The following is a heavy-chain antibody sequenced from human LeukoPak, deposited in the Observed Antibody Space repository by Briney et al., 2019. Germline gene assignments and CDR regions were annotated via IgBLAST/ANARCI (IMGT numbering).Heavy chain of an antibody. CDR3: TRVLRFGITIFGVLAAYGMDV. J-gene: IGHJ6*02. Sequence: GGSLRLSCAASGFTFSDYYMSWIRQAPGKGLEWVSYISSSGSTIYYADSVKGRFTISRDNAKNSLYLQMNSLRAEDTAVYYCTRVLRFGITIFGVLAAYGMDVWGQGTTVTVSS. CDR1: GFTFSDYY. CDR2: ISSSGSTI. V-gene: IGHV3-11*01. D-gene: IGHD3-3*01.